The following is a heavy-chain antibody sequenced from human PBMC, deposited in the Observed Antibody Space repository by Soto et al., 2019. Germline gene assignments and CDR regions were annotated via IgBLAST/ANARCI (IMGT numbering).Heavy chain of an antibody. Sequence: QVQLVESGGGVVQPGRSLRLSCAASGFTFSDHGMQWVRQAPGKGLEGVAAISDDGSKQYYAEFVKGRFSISRDNSKNTLYLQMDSLRTEDTAMYYCAKGGVYTYGSSWWHFDLWGRGTLVTVSS. D-gene: IGHD3-10*01. V-gene: IGHV3-30*18. J-gene: IGHJ2*01. CDR1: GFTFSDHG. CDR3: AKGGVYTYGSSWWHFDL. CDR2: ISDDGSKQ.